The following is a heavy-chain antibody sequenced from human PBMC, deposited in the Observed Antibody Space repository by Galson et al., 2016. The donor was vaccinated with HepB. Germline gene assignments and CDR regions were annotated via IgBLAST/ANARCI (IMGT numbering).Heavy chain of an antibody. CDR3: AKNGPAHSGGWYFGL. D-gene: IGHD6-25*01. J-gene: IGHJ2*01. Sequence: SETLSLTCAVSGGSVSSDTWWSRVRQPPEKGLEWIAEADHRGNSNYNPALKTRVIISVDSSKNEISLKLTSVTAADTAVYYCAKNGPAHSGGWYFGLWGRGTLVTVSS. CDR1: GGSVSSDTW. CDR2: ADHRGNS. V-gene: IGHV4-4*02.